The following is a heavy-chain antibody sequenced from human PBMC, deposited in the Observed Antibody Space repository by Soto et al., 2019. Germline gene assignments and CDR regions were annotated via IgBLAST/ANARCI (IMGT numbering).Heavy chain of an antibody. CDR3: ASYRGAFYFDT. CDR2: VFYGGT. CDR1: GRSMSSNY. J-gene: IGHJ4*02. V-gene: IGHV4-59*01. D-gene: IGHD4-4*01. Sequence: QVPLQESGPGLVKPSETLSLTCSVSGRSMSSNYWSWIRQSPDKGLEWLGYVFYGGTDYNPSLEGRVIMSVETSKSQFSLKLTSVTAADTAVYYCASYRGAFYFDTWGQGILVTVSS.